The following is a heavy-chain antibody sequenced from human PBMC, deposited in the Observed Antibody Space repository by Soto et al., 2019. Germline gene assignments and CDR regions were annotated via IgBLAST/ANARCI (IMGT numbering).Heavy chain of an antibody. CDR3: AQRIVVVTALDY. Sequence: QVQLVQSGAEEKKPGASVKVSCKASGYTFTSDAMHWVRQAPGQRPEWMGWINAGNGNTKYSQKFQGRVTITRDTSASTAYLEPSSLRSEATAVYCRAQRIVVVTALDYWGQVTLVTVSS. CDR1: GYTFTSDA. J-gene: IGHJ4*02. CDR2: INAGNGNT. D-gene: IGHD2-21*02. V-gene: IGHV1-3*05.